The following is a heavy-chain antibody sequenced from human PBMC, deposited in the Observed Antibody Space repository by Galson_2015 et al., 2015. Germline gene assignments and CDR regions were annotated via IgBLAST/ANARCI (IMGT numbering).Heavy chain of an antibody. V-gene: IGHV1-24*01. CDR3: STDHTVAIRGRYCRGGSCFNS. Sequence: SVKVSCKASEYSLSELSMHWVRQGPEKRLEWIGGFDPEDGEVVYAQKFQGRVIMTEDTSTDTAFMELKSLSSEDTAIYYCSTDHTVAIRGRYCRGGSCFNSWGQGTLVTVSS. D-gene: IGHD2-15*01. J-gene: IGHJ5*01. CDR1: EYSLSELS. CDR2: FDPEDGEV.